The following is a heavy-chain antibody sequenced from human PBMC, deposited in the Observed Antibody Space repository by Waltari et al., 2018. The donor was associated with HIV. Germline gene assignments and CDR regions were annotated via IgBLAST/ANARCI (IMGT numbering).Heavy chain of an antibody. Sequence: QVQLVQSGAEVRTPGSSVKVSCKTSGDTFSKYAITWVRQAPGQGLEWMGGIIPMFATTNDAQHFQDRVTISADETTGTAYMELSRLRSQDTAVYYCARTMRLAGYYNGMDVWGQGTTVTVS. CDR3: ARTMRLAGYYNGMDV. V-gene: IGHV1-69*01. CDR2: IIPMFATT. D-gene: IGHD3-22*01. CDR1: GDTFSKYA. J-gene: IGHJ6*02.